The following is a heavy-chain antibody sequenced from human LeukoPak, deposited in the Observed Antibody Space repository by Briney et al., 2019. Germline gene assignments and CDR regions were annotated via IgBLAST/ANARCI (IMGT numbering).Heavy chain of an antibody. V-gene: IGHV3-30*04. CDR3: ARDPRERNYYYYYYMDV. CDR1: GFTFSSYA. CDR2: ISYDGSNK. Sequence: GGSLRLSCAAAGFTFSSYAMHWVRQAPGKGLEWVAVISYDGSNKYYADSVKGRFTISRDNSKNTLYLQMNSLRAEDTAVYYCARDPRERNYYYYYYMDVWGKGTTVTVSS. D-gene: IGHD1-1*01. J-gene: IGHJ6*03.